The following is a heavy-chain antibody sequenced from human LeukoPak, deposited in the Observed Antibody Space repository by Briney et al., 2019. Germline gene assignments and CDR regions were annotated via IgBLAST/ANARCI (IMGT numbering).Heavy chain of an antibody. CDR3: ARGGYSSGRPLDY. CDR2: ISGGGGGT. Sequence: GGSLRLSCAASGFTFSSYAMSWVRQAPGKGLEWVSVISGGGGGTYYADSVKGRFTISRDNSKNSLYLQMNSLRAEDTAVYYCARGGYSSGRPLDYWGQGTLVTVSS. CDR1: GFTFSSYA. J-gene: IGHJ4*02. D-gene: IGHD6-19*01. V-gene: IGHV3-23*01.